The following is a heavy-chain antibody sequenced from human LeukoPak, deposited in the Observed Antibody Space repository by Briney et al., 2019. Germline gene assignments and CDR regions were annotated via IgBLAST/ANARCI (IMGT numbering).Heavy chain of an antibody. D-gene: IGHD3-10*01. CDR3: AKGRVWFGELLFTMDV. CDR2: VSSDATNK. J-gene: IGHJ6*02. Sequence: GGSLRLSCAASGFTFTNYCMHWVRQAPGKGLEWVAVVSSDATNKYYADSVKGRFTISRENSKNTLYLQMNSLRGEDTAVYYCAKGRVWFGELLFTMDVWGQGTTVTASS. V-gene: IGHV3-30*18. CDR1: GFTFTNYC.